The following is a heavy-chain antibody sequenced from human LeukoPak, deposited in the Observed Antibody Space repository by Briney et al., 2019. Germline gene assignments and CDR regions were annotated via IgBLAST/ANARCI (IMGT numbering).Heavy chain of an antibody. CDR1: GGSISSYY. J-gene: IGHJ4*02. CDR3: ATGSGGFLFDY. D-gene: IGHD3-10*01. V-gene: IGHV4-59*08. Sequence: SETLSVTCTVSGGSISSYYWSWIRQPPGKGLEWIGYIYYSGSTNYNPSLKSRVTISVDTSKNQFSLKLSSVTAADTAVYYCATGSGGFLFDYWGQGTLVTVSS. CDR2: IYYSGST.